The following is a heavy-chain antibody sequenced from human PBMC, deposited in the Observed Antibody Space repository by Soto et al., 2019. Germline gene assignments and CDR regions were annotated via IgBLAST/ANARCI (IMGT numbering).Heavy chain of an antibody. CDR3: ARGAHYDYVWGSYRYFPPSLVHFDY. Sequence: SETLSLTCAVSGGSISSGGYSWGWIRQPPGKGLEWIGYIYHSGSTYYNPSLKSRVTISVDRSKNQFSLKLSSVTAADTAVYYCARGAHYDYVWGSYRYFPPSLVHFDYWGQGTLVTVSS. J-gene: IGHJ4*02. D-gene: IGHD3-16*02. V-gene: IGHV4-30-2*01. CDR2: IYHSGST. CDR1: GGSISSGGYS.